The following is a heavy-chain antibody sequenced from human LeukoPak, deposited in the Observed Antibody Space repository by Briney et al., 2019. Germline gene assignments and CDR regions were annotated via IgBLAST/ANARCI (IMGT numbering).Heavy chain of an antibody. CDR3: ARETSTWNSFEY. J-gene: IGHJ4*02. CDR1: GGSFSGYY. D-gene: IGHD1/OR15-1a*01. CDR2: INDSGDT. V-gene: IGHV4-34*01. Sequence: SGTLSLTCAVYGGSFSGYYWSWIRRSPGRRHEWIGQINDSGDTDYNPSLKSRVATSIDTSNKQFSLRLRSVTAADTALYYCARETSTWNSFEYWGQGTAVTVPS.